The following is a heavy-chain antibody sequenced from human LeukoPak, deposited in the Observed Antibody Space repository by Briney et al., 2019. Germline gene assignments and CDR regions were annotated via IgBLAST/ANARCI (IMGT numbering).Heavy chain of an antibody. J-gene: IGHJ4*02. D-gene: IGHD3-10*01. CDR3: AKDPIRGVRPYYFSS. V-gene: IGHV3-30*02. CDR1: GFTFCSYG. Sequence: PGGSLRLSXAASGFTFCSYGMQWVRQTPGKGLEWLAFIHYDGSNKYYANSVKGRFTISRDNSKNTLYLHMNSLRAEDTAVYYCAKDPIRGVRPYYFSSWGQGTLVTVSS. CDR2: IHYDGSNK.